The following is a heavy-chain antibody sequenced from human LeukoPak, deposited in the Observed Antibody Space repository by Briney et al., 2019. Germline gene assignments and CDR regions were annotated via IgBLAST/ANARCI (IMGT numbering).Heavy chain of an antibody. D-gene: IGHD6-13*01. V-gene: IGHV3-23*01. CDR3: AKDVYSSSWSSFDY. CDR1: GFTFSSYA. CDR2: ISGSGGST. J-gene: IGHJ4*02. Sequence: GGSLRLSCAASGFTFSSYAMSWVRQAPGKGLEWVSAISGSGGSTFYADSVKGRFTISRDNSKNTLYLQMNSLRAEDTAVYYCAKDVYSSSWSSFDYWGQGTLATVSS.